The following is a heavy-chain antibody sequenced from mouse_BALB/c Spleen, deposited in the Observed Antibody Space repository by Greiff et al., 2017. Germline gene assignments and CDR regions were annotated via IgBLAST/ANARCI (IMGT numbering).Heavy chain of an antibody. CDR2: IRSKSNNYAT. J-gene: IGHJ2*01. Sequence: EVKLVESGGGLVQPKGSLKLSCAASGFTFNTYAMNWVRQAPGKGLEWVARIRSKSNNYATYYADSVKDRFTISRDDSQSMLYLQMNNLKTEDTAMYYCVRAFDYGPYFDYWGQGTTLTVSS. CDR1: GFTFNTYA. V-gene: IGHV10-1*02. CDR3: VRAFDYGPYFDY. D-gene: IGHD2-4*01.